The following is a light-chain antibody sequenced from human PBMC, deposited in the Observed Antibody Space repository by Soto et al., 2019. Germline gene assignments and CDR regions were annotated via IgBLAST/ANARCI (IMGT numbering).Light chain of an antibody. J-gene: IGLJ3*02. CDR1: SSNIGRNS. CDR3: QSYDSDVSAWV. Sequence: QSVLTQAPSVSGTPGQRVTITCSGSSSNIGRNSVNWYQHLPGTAPKLLTHGNNHRPSGVPDRFSGSKSGTSASLAITGLQSEDEAAYYCQSYDSDVSAWVFGGGTKVTVL. CDR2: GNN. V-gene: IGLV1-44*01.